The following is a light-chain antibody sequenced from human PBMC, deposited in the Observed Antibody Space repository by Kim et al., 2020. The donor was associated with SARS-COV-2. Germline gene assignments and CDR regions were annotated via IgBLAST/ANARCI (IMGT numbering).Light chain of an antibody. Sequence: PGERATLSCRASQSVSSNLAWYQQKPGQAPRLLIYGASTRATGIPARCSGSGSGTEFTLTISSLQSEDFAVYYCQQYNNWPPKITFGQGTRLEIK. J-gene: IGKJ5*01. CDR2: GAS. CDR1: QSVSSN. V-gene: IGKV3-15*01. CDR3: QQYNNWPPKIT.